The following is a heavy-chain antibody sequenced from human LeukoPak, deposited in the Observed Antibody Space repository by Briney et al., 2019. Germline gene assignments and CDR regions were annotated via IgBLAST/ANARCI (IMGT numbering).Heavy chain of an antibody. CDR3: AKHYYDSSGYLFDY. D-gene: IGHD3-22*01. CDR1: GGSISSSNW. V-gene: IGHV4-4*02. CDR2: IYHSGST. J-gene: IGHJ4*02. Sequence: SETLSLTCAVSGGSISSSNWWSWVRQPPGKGLEWIGEIYHSGSTNYNPSLKSRVTISVDKSKNQFSLKLSSVTAADTAVYYCAKHYYDSSGYLFDYWGQGTLVTVSS.